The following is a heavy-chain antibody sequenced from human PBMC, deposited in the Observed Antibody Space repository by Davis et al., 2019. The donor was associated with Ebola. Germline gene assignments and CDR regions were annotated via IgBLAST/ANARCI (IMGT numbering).Heavy chain of an antibody. V-gene: IGHV1-2*04. J-gene: IGHJ4*02. CDR3: AGGGGYTDWLSPFWRY. D-gene: IGHD3-9*01. CDR1: GYTFTGYY. Sequence: ASVKVSCKASGYTFTGYYMHWVRQAPGQGLEWMGWINPNSGGTNYAQKFQGWVTMTRDTSTSTVYMELNSLRSEDTAVYYCAGGGGYTDWLSPFWRYWGQGTLVTVSS. CDR2: INPNSGGT.